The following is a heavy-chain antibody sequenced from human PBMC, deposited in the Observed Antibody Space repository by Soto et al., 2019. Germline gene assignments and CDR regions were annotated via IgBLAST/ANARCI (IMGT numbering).Heavy chain of an antibody. CDR2: INHSGST. Sequence: SETLSLTCAVYGGSFSGYYWSWIRQPPGKGLEWIGEINHSGSTNYNPSLKSRVTISVDTSKNQFSLKLSSVTAADTAVYYCARADDLQDYYYYGMDVWCQGTTVTVSS. CDR3: ARADDLQDYYYYGMDV. V-gene: IGHV4-34*01. CDR1: GGSFSGYY. J-gene: IGHJ6*02. D-gene: IGHD3-16*01.